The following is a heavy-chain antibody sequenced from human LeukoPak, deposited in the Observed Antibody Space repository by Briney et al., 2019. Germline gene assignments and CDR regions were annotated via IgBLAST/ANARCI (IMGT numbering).Heavy chain of an antibody. D-gene: IGHD1-1*01. V-gene: IGHV4-34*01. Sequence: SETLSLTCAVYGGSFSGYYWSWIRQPPGKGLEWIGEINHSGSTNYNPSLKSRVTISVDTSKNQFSLKLSSVTAADTAVYYCARQVRVAIDYWGQGTLVTVSS. CDR3: ARQVRVAIDY. J-gene: IGHJ4*02. CDR2: INHSGST. CDR1: GGSFSGYY.